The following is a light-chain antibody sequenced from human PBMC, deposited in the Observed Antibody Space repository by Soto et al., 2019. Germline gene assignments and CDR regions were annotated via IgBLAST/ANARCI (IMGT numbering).Light chain of an antibody. CDR2: DAS. Sequence: DIQLTQSPSFLSASVGDRVTITFRASQDISSYLAWYQQKPGKAPSLLIYDASTLQSGVPSRFSGSGSGTEFTLTISSLQPEDFATYYCQQLNSYPPLTFGGGTKVDNK. CDR1: QDISSY. CDR3: QQLNSYPPLT. J-gene: IGKJ4*01. V-gene: IGKV1-9*01.